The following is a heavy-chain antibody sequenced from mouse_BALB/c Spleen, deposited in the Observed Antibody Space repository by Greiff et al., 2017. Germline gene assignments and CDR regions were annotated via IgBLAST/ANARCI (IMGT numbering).Heavy chain of an antibody. V-gene: IGHV1-80*01. J-gene: IGHJ4*01. CDR3: ARGNYYGSSRYYAMDY. D-gene: IGHD1-1*01. Sequence: QVQLKESGAELVRPGSSVKISCKASGYAFSSYWMNWVKQRPGQGLEWIGQIYPGDGDTNYNGKFKGKATLTADKSSSTAYMQLSSLTSEDSAVYFCARGNYYGSSRYYAMDYWGQGTSVTVSS. CDR2: IYPGDGDT. CDR1: GYAFSSYW.